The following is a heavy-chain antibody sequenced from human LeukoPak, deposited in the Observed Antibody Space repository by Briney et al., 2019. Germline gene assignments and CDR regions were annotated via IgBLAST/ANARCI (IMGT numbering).Heavy chain of an antibody. CDR3: AKALSHPVTHPSDY. J-gene: IGHJ4*02. CDR1: GFTVSSNY. V-gene: IGHV3-53*05. Sequence: GGSLRLSCAASGFTVSSNYMSWVRQAPGKGLEWVSVIYSGGSTYYADSVKGRFTISRDNSKNTLYLQMNSLRAEDTAVYYCAKALSHPVTHPSDYWGQEPLATVSS. CDR2: IYSGGST.